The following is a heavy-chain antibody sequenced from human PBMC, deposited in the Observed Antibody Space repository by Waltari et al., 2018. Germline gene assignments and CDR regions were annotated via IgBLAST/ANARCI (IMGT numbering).Heavy chain of an antibody. J-gene: IGHJ5*02. CDR2: IYTSGST. CDR3: ARDRVGMDSSSWSALHNWFDP. V-gene: IGHV4-61*02. CDR1: GGSISSGRYY. Sequence: QVQLQESGPGLVKPSQTLSLTCTVSGGSISSGRYYWSCIRQPAGKGLEWIGRIYTSGSTNYNPSLKSRVTISVDTSKNQFSLKLSSVTAADTAVYYCARDRVGMDSSSWSALHNWFDPWGQGTLVTVSS. D-gene: IGHD6-13*01.